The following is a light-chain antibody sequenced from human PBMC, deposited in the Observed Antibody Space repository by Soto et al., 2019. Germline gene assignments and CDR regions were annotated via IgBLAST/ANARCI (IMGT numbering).Light chain of an antibody. J-gene: IGKJ4*01. V-gene: IGKV3-11*01. CDR1: QSVNNY. CDR2: DVF. CDR3: QQRSHWPWLT. Sequence: EIVLTQSPATLSLSPGERATLSCRASQSVNNYLAWYQQKPGQAPRLVIYDVFNRATGTPDRFSGSGSGTDCTLTISSLEPEDFGVYYFQQRSHWPWLTFGGGTRVDIK.